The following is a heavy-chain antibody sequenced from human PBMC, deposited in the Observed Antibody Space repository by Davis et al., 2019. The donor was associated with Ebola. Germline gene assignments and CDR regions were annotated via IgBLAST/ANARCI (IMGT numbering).Heavy chain of an antibody. J-gene: IGHJ5*02. CDR3: ARQIVVVVAASKTGRFDP. Sequence: GGSLRLSCKGSGYSFTSYWIGCVRQMPGKGLEWMGIIYPGDSDNRYSPSFQGQVTISADKSISTAYLQWSSLKASDTAMYYCARQIVVVVAASKTGRFDPWGQGTLVTVS. V-gene: IGHV5-51*01. D-gene: IGHD2-15*01. CDR2: IYPGDSDN. CDR1: GYSFTSYW.